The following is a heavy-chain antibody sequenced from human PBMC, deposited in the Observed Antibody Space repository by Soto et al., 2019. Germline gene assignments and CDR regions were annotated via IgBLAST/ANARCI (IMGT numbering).Heavy chain of an antibody. CDR3: ARDVGYGLIDS. V-gene: IGHV1-18*04. CDR1: GYTFTSYG. J-gene: IGHJ4*02. Sequence: ASVKVSCKASGYTFTSYGISLVRQAPGQGLEWMGWINAYNGNTNYAQKFQGRVTMTTDTSTSTAYMELRSLRSDDTAVYYCARDVGYGLIDSWGRGTLVTVSS. D-gene: IGHD5-18*01. CDR2: INAYNGNT.